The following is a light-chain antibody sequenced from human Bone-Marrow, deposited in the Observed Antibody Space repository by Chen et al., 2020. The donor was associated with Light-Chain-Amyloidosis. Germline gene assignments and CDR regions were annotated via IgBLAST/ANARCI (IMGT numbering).Light chain of an antibody. Sequence: SYELTQPPSVSVSPGQTARITCSGDDLPTKYAYWYQQKPGQAPVLVIHRDTGRPPGISERFSGASTGTTATLTSSGVQAEDEADYHCQSADSSGTYEVIFGGGTKLTVL. V-gene: IGLV3-25*03. CDR2: RDT. CDR3: QSADSSGTYEVI. J-gene: IGLJ2*01. CDR1: DLPTKY.